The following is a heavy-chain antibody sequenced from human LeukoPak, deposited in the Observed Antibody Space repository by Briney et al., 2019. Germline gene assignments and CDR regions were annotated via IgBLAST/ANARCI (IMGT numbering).Heavy chain of an antibody. D-gene: IGHD1/OR15-1a*01. V-gene: IGHV4/OR15-8*01. CDR3: ATGRLNIPFDY. CDR2: ISHSGSP. CDR1: GGFIINGKW. J-gene: IGHJ4*02. Sequence: SETLSLTCGVSGGFIINGKWWSWVRQPPGKGLEWIGEISHSGSPNYNPSLKGRLTISVDTAKNQFSLKLSSVTAADTAVYYCATGRLNIPFDYWGQGTLVTVSS.